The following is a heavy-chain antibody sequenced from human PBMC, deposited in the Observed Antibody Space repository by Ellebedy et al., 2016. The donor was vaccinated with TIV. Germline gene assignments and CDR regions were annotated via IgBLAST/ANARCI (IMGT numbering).Heavy chain of an antibody. CDR1: GFTVSSNY. CDR3: AREDLLPSSSSHHYGIDV. Sequence: GESLKISCAASGFTVSSNYMSWVRQAPGKGLEWVSVIYSGGSTYYADSVKGRFTISRDNSKNTLYLQMNSMRAEDTAVYYCAREDLLPSSSSHHYGIDVWGQGTTVTVSS. J-gene: IGHJ6*02. V-gene: IGHV3-53*01. CDR2: IYSGGST. D-gene: IGHD6-6*01.